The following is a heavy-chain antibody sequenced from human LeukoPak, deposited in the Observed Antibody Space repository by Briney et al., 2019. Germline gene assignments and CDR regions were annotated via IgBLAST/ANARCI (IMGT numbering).Heavy chain of an antibody. CDR2: ISYSGNT. D-gene: IGHD3-3*01. CDR3: ARVPDDFWSGYGFDY. Sequence: SETLSLTCTVSGGSIISSDYHWGWVRQPPGKGLEWIGTISYSGNTDYNPSLRSRVTISVDTSKNQFSLKLSSVTAADTAVYYCARVPDDFWSGYGFDYWGQGTLVTVSS. CDR1: GGSIISSDYH. J-gene: IGHJ4*02. V-gene: IGHV4-39*07.